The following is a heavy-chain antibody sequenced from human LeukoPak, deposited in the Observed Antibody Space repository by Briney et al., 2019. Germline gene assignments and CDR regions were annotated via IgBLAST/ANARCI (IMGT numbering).Heavy chain of an antibody. Sequence: GGSLRLSCAASGFTFSTYVIHWVRQTPGKGLVWVALIWHDGSNKYYGDSVKGRFTISRDNSKDTLYLQMDSLRDEDTAVYYCARDRGYTYGHPLDYWGQGTLVTVSS. V-gene: IGHV3-33*01. CDR2: IWHDGSNK. CDR3: ARDRGYTYGHPLDY. D-gene: IGHD5-18*01. CDR1: GFTFSTYV. J-gene: IGHJ4*02.